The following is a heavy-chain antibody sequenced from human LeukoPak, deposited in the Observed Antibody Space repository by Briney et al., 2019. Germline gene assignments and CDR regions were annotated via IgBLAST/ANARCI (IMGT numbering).Heavy chain of an antibody. Sequence: GGSLRLSCAASGFTFSSYAMSWVRQAPGKGLEWVSAISGSGGSTYYADSVKGRFTISRDNAKNSLYLQMNSLRVEDTAVYYCARSPDGFDYWGQGTLVTVSS. CDR2: ISGSGGST. CDR3: ARSPDGFDY. V-gene: IGHV3-23*01. CDR1: GFTFSSYA. J-gene: IGHJ4*02.